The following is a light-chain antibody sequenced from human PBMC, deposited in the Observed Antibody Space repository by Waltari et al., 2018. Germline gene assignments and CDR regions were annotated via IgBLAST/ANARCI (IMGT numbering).Light chain of an antibody. CDR3: QSADSSGTYYVV. CDR1: ALPKQY. Sequence: SYELTQPPSVSVSPGQTARITCSGDALPKQYAYWYQQKPGQAPVLVIYKDRERPSGIPERFSGSSSGTTVTLTISGVQAEDEADYYCQSADSSGTYYVVFGGGTKLTVL. V-gene: IGLV3-25*03. CDR2: KDR. J-gene: IGLJ2*01.